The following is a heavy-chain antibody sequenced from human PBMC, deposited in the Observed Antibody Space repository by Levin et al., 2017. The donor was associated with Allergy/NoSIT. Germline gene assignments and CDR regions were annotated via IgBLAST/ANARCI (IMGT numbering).Heavy chain of an antibody. D-gene: IGHD6-19*01. J-gene: IGHJ2*01. V-gene: IGHV4-39*01. CDR2: IYYSGST. CDR3: ASNPGYSSGWYGSDWYFDR. Sequence: SETLSLTCTVSGGSISSSSYYWGWIRQPPGKGLEWIGSIYYSGSTYYNPSLKSRVTISVDTSKNQFSLKLSSVTAADTAVYYCASNPGYSSGWYGSDWYFDRWGRGTLVTVSS. CDR1: GGSISSSSYY.